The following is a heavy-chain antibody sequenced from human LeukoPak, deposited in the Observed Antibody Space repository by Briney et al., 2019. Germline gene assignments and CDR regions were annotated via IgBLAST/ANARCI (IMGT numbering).Heavy chain of an antibody. CDR3: ARHGRIVSSFDP. D-gene: IGHD3-16*02. Sequence: PSETLSLTCTVSGGSISSYYWSWIRQPPGKGLEWIGYIYYSGSTNHNPSLKSRVTISVDTSKNQFSLKLSSVTAADTAVYYCARHGRIVSSFDPWGQGTLVTVSS. CDR2: IYYSGST. CDR1: GGSISSYY. J-gene: IGHJ5*02. V-gene: IGHV4-59*08.